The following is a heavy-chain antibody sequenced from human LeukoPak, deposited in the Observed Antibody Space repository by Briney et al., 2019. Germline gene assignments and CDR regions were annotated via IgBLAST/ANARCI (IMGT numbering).Heavy chain of an antibody. Sequence: PGGSLRLSCAASEFTFSSYGMHWVRQAPGKGLEWVAVISYDGSNKYYADSVKGRFTISRDNSKNTLYLQMNSLRAEDTAVYYCANPLGGDSSGYYYPLDYWGQGTLVTVSS. CDR3: ANPLGGDSSGYYYPLDY. D-gene: IGHD3-22*01. CDR2: ISYDGSNK. V-gene: IGHV3-30*18. CDR1: EFTFSSYG. J-gene: IGHJ4*02.